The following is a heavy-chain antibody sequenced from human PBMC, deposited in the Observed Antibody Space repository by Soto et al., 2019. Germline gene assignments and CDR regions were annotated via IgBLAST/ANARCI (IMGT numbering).Heavy chain of an antibody. CDR2: ISSSSSTI. Sequence: EVQLVESGGGLVQPGGSRRLSCADSGFTFSSYSMNWVRQAPGKGLEWVSYISSSSSTIYYADSVKGRFTISRDNAKNSLYLQMNSLRDEDTAVYYCARVFYSVAGTGGLDYWGQGTLVTVSS. CDR3: ARVFYSVAGTGGLDY. V-gene: IGHV3-48*02. D-gene: IGHD6-19*01. J-gene: IGHJ4*02. CDR1: GFTFSSYS.